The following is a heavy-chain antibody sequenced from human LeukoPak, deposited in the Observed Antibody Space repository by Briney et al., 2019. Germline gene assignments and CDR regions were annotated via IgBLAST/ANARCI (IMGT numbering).Heavy chain of an antibody. V-gene: IGHV1-69*13. D-gene: IGHD2-15*01. J-gene: IGHJ4*02. CDR1: GGTFSSYA. Sequence: SVTVSCKASGGTFSSYAISWVRQAPGQGLEWMGGIIPIFGTANYAQKFQGRVTITADESTSTAYMELSSLRSEDTAVYYCARDHCSGGSCFYSRDFDYWGQGTLVTVSS. CDR2: IIPIFGTA. CDR3: ARDHCSGGSCFYSRDFDY.